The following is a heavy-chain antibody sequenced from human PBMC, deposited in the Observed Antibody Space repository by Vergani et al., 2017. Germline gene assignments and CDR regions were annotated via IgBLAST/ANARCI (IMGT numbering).Heavy chain of an antibody. D-gene: IGHD6-19*01. CDR2: ISYDGSNK. Sequence: QVQLVESGGGVVQPGRSLRLSCAASGFTFSSYAMHWVRQAPGKGLEWVAVISYDGSNKYYADSVKGRFTISRDNSKNTLYLQMNSLRAEDTAVYYCARDGSVFIWYYYMDVWGKGTTVTVSS. CDR3: ARDGSVFIWYYYMDV. J-gene: IGHJ6*03. V-gene: IGHV3-30-3*01. CDR1: GFTFSSYA.